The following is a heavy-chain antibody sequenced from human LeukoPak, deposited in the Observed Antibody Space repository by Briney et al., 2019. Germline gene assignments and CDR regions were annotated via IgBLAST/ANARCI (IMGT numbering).Heavy chain of an antibody. CDR2: IRSKANSYAT. CDR1: GFTFSGSA. CDR3: AKPRSVSSGLGAFGI. D-gene: IGHD3-10*01. V-gene: IGHV3-73*01. J-gene: IGHJ3*02. Sequence: GGSLRLSCAASGFTFSGSAIHWVRQASGKGLEWVGRIRSKANSYATAYAASVKGRFTISRDNSKSTLYLQMNSLRTEDTAVYYCAKPRSVSSGLGAFGIWGQGTMVTVSS.